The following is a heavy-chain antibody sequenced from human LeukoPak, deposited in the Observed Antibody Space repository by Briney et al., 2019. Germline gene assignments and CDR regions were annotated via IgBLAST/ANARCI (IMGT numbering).Heavy chain of an antibody. D-gene: IGHD3-22*01. CDR2: IIPIFGTA. CDR1: GGTFSSYA. V-gene: IGHV1-69*13. CDR3: ARLGEPTSYYYDSSGYRTP. J-gene: IGHJ5*02. Sequence: SVKVSCKASGGTFSSYAISWVRQAPGQGLEWMGGIIPIFGTANYAQKFQGRVTITADESTSTAYMELSSLRSEDTAVYYCARLGEPTSYYYDSSGYRTPWGQGTLVTVSS.